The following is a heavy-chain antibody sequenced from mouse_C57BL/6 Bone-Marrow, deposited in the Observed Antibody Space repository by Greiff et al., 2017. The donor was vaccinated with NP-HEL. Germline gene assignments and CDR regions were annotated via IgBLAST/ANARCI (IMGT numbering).Heavy chain of an antibody. Sequence: QVQLQQSGAELVRPGTSVKMSCKASGYTFTNYWIGWAKQRPGHGLEWIGDIYPGGGYTNYNEKFKGKATLTADKSSSTAYMQLSSLTSEDSAIYYCARYGGYYGVDYWGQGTTPTVTS. J-gene: IGHJ2*01. CDR2: IYPGGGYT. CDR1: GYTFTNYW. D-gene: IGHD2-3*01. CDR3: ARYGGYYGVDY. V-gene: IGHV1-63*01.